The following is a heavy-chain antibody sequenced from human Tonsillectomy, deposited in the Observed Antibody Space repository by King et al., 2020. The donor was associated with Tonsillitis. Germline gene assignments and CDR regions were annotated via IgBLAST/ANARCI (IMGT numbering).Heavy chain of an antibody. J-gene: IGHJ4*02. CDR2: ISYDGSNE. CDR3: YVVGDDVGGDVYFDH. V-gene: IGHV3-30*03. Sequence: QLVQSGGDVVQPGRSLRLSCAASGVTFSNYGMHWVRQAPGKGLEWVALISYDGSNEYYADSLKGRFTISRDNSKNTVYLQLNSLRAEATAVYFCYVVGDDVGGDVYFDHWGQGTPVTVSS. D-gene: IGHD3-10*02. CDR1: GVTFSNYG.